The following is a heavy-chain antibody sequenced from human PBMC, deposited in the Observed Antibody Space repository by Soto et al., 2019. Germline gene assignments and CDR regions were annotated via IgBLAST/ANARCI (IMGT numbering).Heavy chain of an antibody. CDR3: ARRVCSGGSCSSPGQFDP. CDR1: GASISRSSYY. D-gene: IGHD2-15*01. CDR2: IYYSGST. V-gene: IGHV4-39*01. Sequence: QLQLQESGPGLVKPSETLSLTCTVSGASISRSSYYWAWIRQPPGKGLEWIGSIYYSGSTYCNPSLKSRVTISVDTSKNQFSLKVTSVTAADMAVYYCARRVCSGGSCSSPGQFDPWGQGTLVTVSS. J-gene: IGHJ5*02.